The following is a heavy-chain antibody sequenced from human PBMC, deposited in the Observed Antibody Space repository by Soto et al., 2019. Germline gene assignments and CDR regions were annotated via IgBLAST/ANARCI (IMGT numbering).Heavy chain of an antibody. V-gene: IGHV4-31*03. D-gene: IGHD3-3*01. CDR1: GGSISTGGFY. CDR3: AQAVVFIGGDAFDV. CDR2: IFYSGRT. Sequence: QVQLRESGPGLVKPSQTLSLTCTVSGGSISTGGFYWHWIRQYPGKGLEWIGSIFYSGRTSDNPSLTSRVTMSIEASKNRFSLRLSSVTAADTAVYYCAQAVVFIGGDAFDVWGQGRLVTVSS. J-gene: IGHJ3*01.